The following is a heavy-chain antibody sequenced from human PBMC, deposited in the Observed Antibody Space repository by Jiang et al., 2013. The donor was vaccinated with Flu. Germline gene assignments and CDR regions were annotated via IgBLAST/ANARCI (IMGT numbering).Heavy chain of an antibody. CDR1: GGSISSSSYY. J-gene: IGHJ4*02. D-gene: IGHD1-20*01. CDR2: IYYSGST. CDR3: ARHLSITGTPFDY. V-gene: IGHV4-39*01. Sequence: GPGLVKPSETLSLTCTVSGGSISSSSYYWGWIRQPPGKGLEWIGSIYYSGSTYYNPSLKSRVTISVDTSKNQFSLKLSSVTAADTAVYYCARHLSITGTPFDYWGQGTLVTVSS.